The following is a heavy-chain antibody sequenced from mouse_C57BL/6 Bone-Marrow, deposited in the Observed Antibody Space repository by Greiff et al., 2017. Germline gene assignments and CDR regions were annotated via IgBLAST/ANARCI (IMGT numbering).Heavy chain of an antibody. V-gene: IGHV1-64*01. J-gene: IGHJ3*01. CDR3: ARNNYSNYPFAY. D-gene: IGHD2-5*01. CDR2: IHPNSGST. CDR1: GYTFTSYW. Sequence: QVHVKQPGAELVKPGASVKLSCKASGYTFTSYWMHWVKQRPGQGLEWIGMIHPNSGSTNYNEKFKSKATLTVDKSSSTAYMQLSSLTSEDSAVYYCARNNYSNYPFAYWGQGTLVTVSA.